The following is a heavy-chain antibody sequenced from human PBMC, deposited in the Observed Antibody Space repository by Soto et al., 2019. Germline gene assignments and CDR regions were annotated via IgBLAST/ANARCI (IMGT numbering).Heavy chain of an antibody. CDR3: ASMYSTSWYWFDP. D-gene: IGHD6-13*01. J-gene: IGHJ5*02. CDR1: GFSLSNAGLG. Sequence: QVTVKESGPVLVKPTETLTLTCTVSGFSLSNAGLGVSWIRQPPGKALEWLAPIFSENNKSYSTSLKSRLTISKDTSKSQVVLIMTNMHPVDTATHYCASMYSTSWYWFDPWGQGTLVTVSS. CDR2: IFSENNK. V-gene: IGHV2-26*01.